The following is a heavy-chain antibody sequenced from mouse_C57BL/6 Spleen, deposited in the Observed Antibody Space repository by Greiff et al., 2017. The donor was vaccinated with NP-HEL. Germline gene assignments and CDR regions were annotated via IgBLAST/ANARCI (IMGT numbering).Heavy chain of an antibody. CDR1: GYAFSSSW. V-gene: IGHV1-82*01. CDR3: ARCYYGSSYCDY. Sequence: VQLQQSGPELVKPGASVKISCKASGYAFSSSWMNWVKQRPGKGLEWIGRIYPGDGDTNYNGKFKGKATLTADKSSSTAYMQLSSLTSEDSAVYFCARCYYGSSYCDYWGQGTTLTVSS. J-gene: IGHJ2*01. D-gene: IGHD1-1*01. CDR2: IYPGDGDT.